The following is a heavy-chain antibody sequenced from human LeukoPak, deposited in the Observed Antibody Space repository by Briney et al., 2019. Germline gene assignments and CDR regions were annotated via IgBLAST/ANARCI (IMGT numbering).Heavy chain of an antibody. D-gene: IGHD3-10*01. CDR2: INHSGRT. CDR1: GGSFSGYY. Sequence: SETLSLTCAVYGGSFSGYYWIWIRQPSGKGLEWTGAINHSGRTNYNPSLKSRVTISVATSKNQFSLKLSSVTAADTAVYYCARNRYYYGSGSYGVPNSFDPWGQGTLVIVSS. V-gene: IGHV4-34*01. J-gene: IGHJ5*01. CDR3: ARNRYYYGSGSYGVPNSFDP.